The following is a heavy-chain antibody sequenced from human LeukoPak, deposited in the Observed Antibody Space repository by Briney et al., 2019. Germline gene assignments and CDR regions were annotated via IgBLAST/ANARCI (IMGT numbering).Heavy chain of an antibody. CDR3: AKDKASRKSSPLYHSMDV. V-gene: IGHV1-18*01. Sequence: ASVKVSCKASGYTFTSYGISWVRQAPGQGLEWMGWISAYNGNTNYAQKLQGRVTMTTGTSTSTAYMELRSLRSDDTALYYCAKDKASRKSSPLYHSMDVWGQGTTVTVSS. CDR2: ISAYNGNT. CDR1: GYTFTSYG. D-gene: IGHD2-2*01. J-gene: IGHJ6*02.